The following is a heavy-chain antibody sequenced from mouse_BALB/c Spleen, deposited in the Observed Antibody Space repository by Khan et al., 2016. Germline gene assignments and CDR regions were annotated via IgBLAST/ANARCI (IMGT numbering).Heavy chain of an antibody. CDR3: ARTHYDYDAMYY. CDR2: IYYSGTI. D-gene: IGHD2-4*01. Sequence: EVQLQESGPGLVKPSQTVSLTCTVTGISITTGNYRWSWIRQFPGNKLEWIGYIYYSGTITYNPSLTSRTTITRDTSKNQFYLEMNSLTAEDTATYYCARTHYDYDAMYYCGQGTSVTVSS. V-gene: IGHV3-5*02. J-gene: IGHJ4*01. CDR1: GISITTGNYR.